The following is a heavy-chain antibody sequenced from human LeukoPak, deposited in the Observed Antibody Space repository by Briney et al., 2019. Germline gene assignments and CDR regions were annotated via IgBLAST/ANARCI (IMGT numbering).Heavy chain of an antibody. J-gene: IGHJ4*02. D-gene: IGHD5-12*01. CDR3: ARGESRDGYNHDY. CDR1: GGSISSYY. CDR2: IYYSGST. Sequence: SETLSLTCTVSGGSISSYYWSWIRQPPGKGLEWIGYIYYSGSTNYNPSLKSRVTISVDTSKNQFSLKLSSVTAAGTAVYYCARGESRDGYNHDYWGQGTLVTVSS. V-gene: IGHV4-59*01.